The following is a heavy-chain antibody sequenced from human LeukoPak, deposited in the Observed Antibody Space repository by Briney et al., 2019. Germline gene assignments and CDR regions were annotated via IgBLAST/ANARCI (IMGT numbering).Heavy chain of an antibody. D-gene: IGHD4-17*01. CDR1: GFTFNNYW. J-gene: IGHJ3*02. Sequence: PGGSLRLSCVGSGFTFNNYWMSWVRQAPGKGLEWVSYISSSSSTIYYADSVKGRFTISRDNAKNSLYLQMNSLRAEDTAVYYCAKDYGDFYDAFDIWGQGTMVTVSS. CDR2: ISSSSSTI. V-gene: IGHV3-48*04. CDR3: AKDYGDFYDAFDI.